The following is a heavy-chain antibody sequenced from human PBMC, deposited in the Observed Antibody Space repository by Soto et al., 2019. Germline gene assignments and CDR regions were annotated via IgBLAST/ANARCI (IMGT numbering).Heavy chain of an antibody. D-gene: IGHD6-25*01. V-gene: IGHV3-33*01. CDR3: VRGIPSQYTSDWLYWYFDL. CDR2: IWSDGTKK. Sequence: VQLVESGGGVVQPGRSLRLSCAASGFVYSNYAMHWVRLSPGKGLEWVALIWSDGTKKYYMDSVKGRFIISRDNSLKTLHLQMDSLRAEDAAVYFCVRGIPSQYTSDWLYWYFDLWGRVTQVTVSA. J-gene: IGHJ2*01. CDR1: GFVYSNYA.